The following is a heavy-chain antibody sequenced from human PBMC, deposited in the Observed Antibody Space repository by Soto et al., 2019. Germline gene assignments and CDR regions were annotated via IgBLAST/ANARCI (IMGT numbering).Heavy chain of an antibody. Sequence: HPGGSLRLSCAASGFTFSSYGMHWVRQAPGKGLEWVAVIWYDGSNKYYADSVKGRFTISRDNSKNTLYPQMNSLRAEDTAVYYCARDKVKQWLSSGTYYYYYGMDVWGQGTTVTVSS. CDR1: GFTFSSYG. J-gene: IGHJ6*02. CDR3: ARDKVKQWLSSGTYYYYYGMDV. CDR2: IWYDGSNK. D-gene: IGHD6-19*01. V-gene: IGHV3-33*01.